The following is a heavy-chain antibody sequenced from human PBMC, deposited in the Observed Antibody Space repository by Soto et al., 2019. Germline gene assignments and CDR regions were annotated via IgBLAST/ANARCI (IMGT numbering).Heavy chain of an antibody. J-gene: IGHJ3*02. V-gene: IGHV4-4*02. CDR2: IYHTGRT. CDR1: NASISSSNW. CDR3: VRDEAHYDILTGSSLGRAFDI. Sequence: QVQLQESGPGLVKPSGTLSLTCVITNASISSSNWWSWVRQPPGKGLEWIGEIYHTGRTNYNPSLRSRATMSIDKSNNRFSLRLSSLTAADTAVYYCVRDEAHYDILTGSSLGRAFDIWGQGTMVTVSS. D-gene: IGHD3-9*01.